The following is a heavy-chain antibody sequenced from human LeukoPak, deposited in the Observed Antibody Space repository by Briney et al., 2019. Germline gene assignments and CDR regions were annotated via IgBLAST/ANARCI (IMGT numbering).Heavy chain of an antibody. CDR2: INPNSGGT. D-gene: IGHD6-19*01. CDR1: GYTFTGYY. J-gene: IGHJ4*02. CDR3: AREYSSGWFRGQDYYFDY. V-gene: IGHV1-2*02. Sequence: ASVKVSCKASGYTFTGYYMHWVRQAPGQGLEWMGWINPNSGGTNYAQKFQGRVTMTRDTSISTAYMELSRLRSDDTAVYYCAREYSSGWFRGQDYYFDYWGQGTLVTVSS.